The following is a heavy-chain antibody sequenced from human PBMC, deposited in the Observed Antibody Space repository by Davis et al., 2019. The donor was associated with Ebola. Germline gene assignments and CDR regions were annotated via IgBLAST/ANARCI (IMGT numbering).Heavy chain of an antibody. V-gene: IGHV3-23*01. CDR1: GFTFGSDW. D-gene: IGHD6-19*01. CDR2: IGADGYST. Sequence: GESLKISCAASGFTFGSDWMSWVRQPPGKGLEWVSLIGADGYSTYYADSVKGRFTISRDNSKNTLYLQMNSLRAEDTAVYYCARGDSSGWYGMDYFDYWGQGTLVTVSS. CDR3: ARGDSSGWYGMDYFDY. J-gene: IGHJ4*02.